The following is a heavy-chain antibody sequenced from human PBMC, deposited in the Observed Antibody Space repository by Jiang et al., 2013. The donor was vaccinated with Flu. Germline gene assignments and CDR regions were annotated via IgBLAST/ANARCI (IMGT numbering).Heavy chain of an antibody. J-gene: IGHJ6*02. CDR1: GYTFTDYA. V-gene: IGHV7-4-1*02. Sequence: QSGSELKKPGASVKVSCKASGYTFTDYAVSWVRQAPGQGLEWMGWINTDTGNPTYAQGFTGRFVFSLDTSVSTAHLQISSLEAEDTAVYFCARSTIGDVWGQGTTVTVSS. CDR3: ARSTIGDV. D-gene: IGHD1-26*01. CDR2: INTDTGNP.